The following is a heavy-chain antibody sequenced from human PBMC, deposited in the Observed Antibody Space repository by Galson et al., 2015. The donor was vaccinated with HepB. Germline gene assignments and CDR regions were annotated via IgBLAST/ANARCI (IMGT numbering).Heavy chain of an antibody. V-gene: IGHV3-7*01. CDR2: IKQDGSEK. CDR1: GFTFSSYW. Sequence: SLRLSCAASGFTFSSYWMSWVRQAPGKGLEWVANIKQDGSEKYYVDSVKGRFTISRDNAKNSLYLQMNSLRAEYTAVYYCARARRIAARMYYFDYWGQGTLVTVYS. J-gene: IGHJ4*02. CDR3: ARARRIAARMYYFDY. D-gene: IGHD6-6*01.